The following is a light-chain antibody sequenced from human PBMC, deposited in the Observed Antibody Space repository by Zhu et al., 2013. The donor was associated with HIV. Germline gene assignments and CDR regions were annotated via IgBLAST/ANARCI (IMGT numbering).Light chain of an antibody. CDR1: SSNIGAGYD. CDR2: GNS. V-gene: IGLV1-40*01. CDR3: QSYDSSLSALV. J-gene: IGLJ2*01. Sequence: QSVLTQPPSVSGAPGQRVTISCTGSSSNIGAGYDVHWYQQLPGTAPKLLIYGNSNRPSGVPDRFSGSKSGTSASLAITGLQAEDEADLYCQSYDSSLSALVFGGGTKLTVL.